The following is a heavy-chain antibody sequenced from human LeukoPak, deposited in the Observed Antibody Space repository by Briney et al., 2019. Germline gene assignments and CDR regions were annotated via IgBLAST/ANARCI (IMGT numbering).Heavy chain of an antibody. J-gene: IGHJ4*02. CDR3: ASMTTYCGGDCYFFDY. Sequence: GGSLRLSCAASGFTFSSYGMHWVRQAPGKGLEWVAVISYDGSNKYYADSVKGRFTISRDNSKNTLYLQMNSLRAEDTAVYYCASMTTYCGGDCYFFDYWGQGTLVTVSP. V-gene: IGHV3-30*03. CDR1: GFTFSSYG. CDR2: ISYDGSNK. D-gene: IGHD2-21*02.